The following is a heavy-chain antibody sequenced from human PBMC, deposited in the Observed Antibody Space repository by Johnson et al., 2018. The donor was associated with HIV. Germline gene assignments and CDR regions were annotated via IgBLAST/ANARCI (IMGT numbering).Heavy chain of an antibody. V-gene: IGHV3-30*04. CDR1: GFTFSSYA. Sequence: QVQLVESGGGVVQPGGSLRLSCASSGFTFSSYAMHWVRQAPGKGLEWVAVISYDGSNKYYADSVKGRFTISRDNAKNSLYLQMNSLRVEGTAVYYCARYPIRDDAFDVWGQGTMVTVSS. CDR2: ISYDGSNK. J-gene: IGHJ3*01. CDR3: ARYPIRDDAFDV. D-gene: IGHD5-12*01.